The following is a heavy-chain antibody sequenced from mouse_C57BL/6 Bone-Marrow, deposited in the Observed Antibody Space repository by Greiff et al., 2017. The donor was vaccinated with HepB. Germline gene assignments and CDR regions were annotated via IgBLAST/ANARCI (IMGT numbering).Heavy chain of an antibody. CDR3: ARDGDYGSSYAWFAY. Sequence: EVKLVESGGGLVKPGGSLKLSCAASGFTFSSYTMSWVRQTPEKRLEWVATISGGGGNTYYPDSVKGRFTISRDNAKNTLYLQMSSLRSEDTALYYCARDGDYGSSYAWFAYWGQGTLVTVSA. D-gene: IGHD1-1*01. CDR1: GFTFSSYT. CDR2: ISGGGGNT. J-gene: IGHJ3*01. V-gene: IGHV5-9*01.